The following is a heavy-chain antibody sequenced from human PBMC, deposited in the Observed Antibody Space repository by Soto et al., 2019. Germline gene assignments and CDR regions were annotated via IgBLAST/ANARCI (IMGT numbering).Heavy chain of an antibody. J-gene: IGHJ4*02. CDR2: ISSSSSYI. Sequence: PGGSLGLSCAASGFTFRIYGMDWVRQAPGKGLEWVSSISSSSSYIYYADSVKGRFTISRDNAKNSLYLQMNSLRAEDTAVYYCARDLQQWLEPRGNFDYWGQGTLVTVSS. CDR1: GFTFRIYG. D-gene: IGHD6-19*01. CDR3: ARDLQQWLEPRGNFDY. V-gene: IGHV3-21*01.